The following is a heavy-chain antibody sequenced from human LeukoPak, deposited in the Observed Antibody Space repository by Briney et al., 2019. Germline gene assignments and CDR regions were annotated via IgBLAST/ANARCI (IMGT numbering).Heavy chain of an antibody. Sequence: PGGSLRLSCAASGFTFNTFNMNWVSQAPGKWLEWVSSITIGGDSICYAESVKGRFTTSRDHAKRSRSLQLNSLQVEDKAVYYCARGHYDVLAASYKWTPDYWGQGTLVTVSS. CDR3: ARGHYDVLAASYKWTPDY. V-gene: IGHV3-21*01. CDR1: GFTFNTFN. CDR2: ITIGGDSI. J-gene: IGHJ4*02. D-gene: IGHD3-9*01.